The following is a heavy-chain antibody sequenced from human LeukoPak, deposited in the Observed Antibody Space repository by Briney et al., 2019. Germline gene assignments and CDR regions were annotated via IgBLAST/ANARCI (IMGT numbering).Heavy chain of an antibody. Sequence: GASVKVSCKASGGTFSSYAISWVRQAPGQGLEWMGGIIPIFGTANYAQKFQGRVTITTDESTSTAYMELSSLRSEDTAVYYCARGGSRDGYNSVFEFLFDYWGQGTLATVSS. J-gene: IGHJ4*02. V-gene: IGHV1-69*05. CDR2: IIPIFGTA. CDR3: ARGGSRDGYNSVFEFLFDY. D-gene: IGHD5-24*01. CDR1: GGTFSSYA.